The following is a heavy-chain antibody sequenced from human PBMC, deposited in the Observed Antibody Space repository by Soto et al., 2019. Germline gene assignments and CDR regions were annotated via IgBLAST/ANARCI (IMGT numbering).Heavy chain of an antibody. D-gene: IGHD3-3*01. CDR1: GDSIGGYY. CDR3: AREGRFLEWGPPRDAFDN. J-gene: IGHJ3*02. Sequence: SETLSLTCTVSGDSIGGYYWSWIRQPPGKGLEWIGYIYYSGNTNYNPSLTSRLTISVDTSKNQISLKLRFVTAADTAMYFCAREGRFLEWGPPRDAFDNWGQGTMVTVSS. CDR2: IYYSGNT. V-gene: IGHV4-59*01.